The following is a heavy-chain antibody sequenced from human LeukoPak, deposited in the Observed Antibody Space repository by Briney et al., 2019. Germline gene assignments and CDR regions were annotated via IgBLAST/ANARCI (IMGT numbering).Heavy chain of an antibody. CDR3: ARRSRQLITYYYYYYMGV. V-gene: IGHV3-48*03. Sequence: PGGSLRLSCAASGFTFSSYEMNWVRQAPGKGLEWVSYISSSGSTIYYADSVKGRFTISRDNAKNSLYLQMNSLRAEDTAVYYCARRSRQLITYYYYYYMGVWGKGTTVTVSS. J-gene: IGHJ6*03. D-gene: IGHD6-13*01. CDR1: GFTFSSYE. CDR2: ISSSGSTI.